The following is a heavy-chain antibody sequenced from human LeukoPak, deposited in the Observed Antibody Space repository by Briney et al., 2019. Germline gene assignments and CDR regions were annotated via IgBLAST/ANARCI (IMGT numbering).Heavy chain of an antibody. J-gene: IGHJ6*02. V-gene: IGHV4-59*08. CDR1: GDSISSYY. Sequence: PSETLSLTCTVSGDSISSYYWGWIRQPPGKGLEWIGYIYYSGSTTYNPSLKSRVTMSVDTSKNQFSLRLSSVTAADTAVYYCARLGIDYYYGMDVWGQGTTVTVSS. D-gene: IGHD1-26*01. CDR2: IYYSGST. CDR3: ARLGIDYYYGMDV.